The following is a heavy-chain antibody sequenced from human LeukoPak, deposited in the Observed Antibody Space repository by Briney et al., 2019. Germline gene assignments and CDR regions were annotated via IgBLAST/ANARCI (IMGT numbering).Heavy chain of an antibody. CDR1: GFTSTSFW. J-gene: IGHJ3*02. V-gene: IGHV3-7*01. CDR2: IKQDGSET. Sequence: GGSLRLSCATSGFTSTSFWMSWVSQPPGKGLEWVAYIKQDGSETYYMDSVKGRFTISRDNAKNSLYLQMNSLRAEDTAVYYCARVAYYYDSSGTTDAFDIWGQGTMVTVSS. D-gene: IGHD3-22*01. CDR3: ARVAYYYDSSGTTDAFDI.